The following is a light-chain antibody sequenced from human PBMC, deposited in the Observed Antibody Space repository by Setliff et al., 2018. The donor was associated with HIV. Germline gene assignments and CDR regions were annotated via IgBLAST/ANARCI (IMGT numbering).Light chain of an antibody. CDR3: SSYSTSGTL. CDR2: EVS. J-gene: IGLJ1*01. CDR1: SSDVGTYDY. Sequence: SALTQPASVSGSPGQTITISCTGTSSDVGTYDYVSWYQQHPGKAPKLMIYEVSNRPSGVSNRFSGSKSGNTASLTVSGLQAGDEADYYCSSYSTSGTLFGTGTKVTV. V-gene: IGLV2-14*01.